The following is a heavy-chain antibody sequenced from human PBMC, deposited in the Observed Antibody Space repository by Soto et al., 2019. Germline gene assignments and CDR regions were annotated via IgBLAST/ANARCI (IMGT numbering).Heavy chain of an antibody. CDR2: VSFSGTT. CDR1: GGSINTNYYY. V-gene: IGHV4-39*01. D-gene: IGHD4-17*01. J-gene: IGHJ4*02. Sequence: SETLSLTCTVSGGSINTNYYYWGWVRQPPGKGLEWIGSVSFSGTTYYSPSLKSRVTTSIDTSRNQFSLKLTSVTAADTAVYYCATMGTPVTGLYYFDYWGQGTLVT. CDR3: ATMGTPVTGLYYFDY.